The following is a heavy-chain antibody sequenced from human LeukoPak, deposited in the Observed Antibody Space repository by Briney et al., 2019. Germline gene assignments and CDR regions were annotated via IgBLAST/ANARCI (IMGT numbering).Heavy chain of an antibody. CDR2: INPNSGGT. CDR3: ARVGFGSYYDSSGYRSFDY. V-gene: IGHV1-2*06. Sequence: GASVKVSCKASGYTFTGYYMHWVRQAPGQGLEWMGRINPNSGGTNYAQKFQGRVTMTRDTSISTAYMELSRLRSDDTAVYHCARVGFGSYYDSSGYRSFDYWGQGTLVTVSS. D-gene: IGHD3-22*01. J-gene: IGHJ4*02. CDR1: GYTFTGYY.